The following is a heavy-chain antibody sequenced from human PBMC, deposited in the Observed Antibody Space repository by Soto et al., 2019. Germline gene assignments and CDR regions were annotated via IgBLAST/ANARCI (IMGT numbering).Heavy chain of an antibody. Sequence: KPSETLSLTCSFPCGAIISYYWSWVRQPAGKGLEWIGRVFSSGSTNYNASLKSRVTMSIDTSKNEVSLTLRSVTAADTGVYYCARVAFSYFGMDVWGPGTTVTVSS. J-gene: IGHJ6*02. CDR3: ARVAFSYFGMDV. V-gene: IGHV4-4*07. D-gene: IGHD3-3*02. CDR1: CGAIISYY. CDR2: VFSSGST.